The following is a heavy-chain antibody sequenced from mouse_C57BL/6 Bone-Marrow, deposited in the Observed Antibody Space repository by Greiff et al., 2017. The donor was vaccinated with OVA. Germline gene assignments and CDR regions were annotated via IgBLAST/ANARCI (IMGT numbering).Heavy chain of an antibody. V-gene: IGHV1-74*01. D-gene: IGHD3-2*02. CDR2: IHPSDSDT. J-gene: IGHJ1*01. CDR3: AIPRQARRFYLYFGV. CDR1: GYTFTSYW. Sequence: QVQLQQPGAELVKPGASVKVSCKASGYTFTSYWMHWVKQRPGQGLEWIGRIHPSDSDTNYNQKFKGKATLTVDKSSSTAYMQLSSLTSEDSAVYYCAIPRQARRFYLYFGVWGQGTTVNVSS.